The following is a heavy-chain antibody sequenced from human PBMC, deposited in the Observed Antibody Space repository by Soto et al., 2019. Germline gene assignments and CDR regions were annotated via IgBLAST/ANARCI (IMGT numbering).Heavy chain of an antibody. CDR3: AKVRSGWHYDY. J-gene: IGHJ4*02. CDR1: GFTFNSHG. D-gene: IGHD6-19*01. V-gene: IGHV3-23*01. CDR2: ISGGGGST. Sequence: PGVSLRLSCTASGFTFNSHGMTWVRQAPGKGLEWVSAISGGGGSTFYADSVKGRFTISRDNSNNTLYLQMNSLRDADTAVYYCAKVRSGWHYDYWGQGAPVTGSA.